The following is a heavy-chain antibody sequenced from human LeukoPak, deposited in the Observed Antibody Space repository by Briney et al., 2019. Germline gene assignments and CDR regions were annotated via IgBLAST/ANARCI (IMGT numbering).Heavy chain of an antibody. CDR1: GGSISSYY. D-gene: IGHD6-19*01. CDR3: ARHAAVAEGSYFDL. V-gene: IGHV4-59*08. Sequence: PSETLSLTCTVSGGSISSYYWSWIRQPPGKGLEWIGYIYYSGSTNYNPSLKSRVTISVDTSKNQFSLKLSSVTAADTAVYYCARHAAVAEGSYFDLWGRGTLVTVSS. CDR2: IYYSGST. J-gene: IGHJ2*01.